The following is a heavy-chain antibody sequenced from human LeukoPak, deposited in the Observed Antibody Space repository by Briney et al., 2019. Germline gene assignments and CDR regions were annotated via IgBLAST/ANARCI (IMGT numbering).Heavy chain of an antibody. CDR1: GGSISSYY. CDR3: ARSIHGVRHYYYYGMDV. Sequence: PSETLSLTCTVSGGSISSYYWSWIRQPARKGLEWIGRIYTSGSTNYNPSLKSRVTMSVDTSKNQFSLKLSSVTAADTAVYYCARSIHGVRHYYYYGMDVWGQGTTVTVSS. J-gene: IGHJ6*02. D-gene: IGHD3-16*01. V-gene: IGHV4-4*07. CDR2: IYTSGST.